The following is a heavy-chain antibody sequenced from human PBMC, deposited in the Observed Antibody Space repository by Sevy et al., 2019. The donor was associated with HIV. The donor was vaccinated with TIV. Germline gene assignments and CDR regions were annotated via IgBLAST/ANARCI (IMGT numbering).Heavy chain of an antibody. D-gene: IGHD5-18*01. CDR2: INHSRDST. V-gene: IGHV1-46*01. CDR1: GYTFTTHF. Sequence: ASVKDSCKASGYTFTTHFIHWLRQAPGQAPGQGLEWMGLINHSRDSTTYARTFQGRFSMTREKSTGTLYMELWSLRSEDTAMYFCARGDRLRWLTSLDYWGQGTPVTVSS. CDR3: ARGDRLRWLTSLDY. J-gene: IGHJ4*02.